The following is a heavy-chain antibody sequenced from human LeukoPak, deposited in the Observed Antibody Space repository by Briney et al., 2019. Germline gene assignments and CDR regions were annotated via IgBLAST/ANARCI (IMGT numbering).Heavy chain of an antibody. Sequence: SETLSLTCAVYGGSFSGYYWSWIRQPPGKGLEWIGEINHSGSTNYNPSLKSRVTISVDTSKNQFSLKLSSVTAADTAVYYCARGLGQQNWFDPWGQGTLVTVSS. CDR3: ARGLGQQNWFDP. CDR2: INHSGST. V-gene: IGHV4-34*01. CDR1: GGSFSGYY. D-gene: IGHD1-1*01. J-gene: IGHJ5*02.